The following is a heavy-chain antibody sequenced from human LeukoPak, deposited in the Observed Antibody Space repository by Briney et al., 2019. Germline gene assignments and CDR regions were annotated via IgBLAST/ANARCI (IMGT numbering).Heavy chain of an antibody. V-gene: IGHV5-51*01. CDR2: IYPGDFDT. J-gene: IGHJ3*02. CDR3: ARLGEWELEHAFDI. CDR1: GYSFTKYW. D-gene: IGHD3-16*01. Sequence: GESLKISCKGSGYSFTKYWIGWVRQLPGKGLEWMGIIYPGDFDTRYSPSFQGQVTISADKSISTAYLQWSSLKASDTAMYHCARLGEWELEHAFDIWGQGTMVTVSS.